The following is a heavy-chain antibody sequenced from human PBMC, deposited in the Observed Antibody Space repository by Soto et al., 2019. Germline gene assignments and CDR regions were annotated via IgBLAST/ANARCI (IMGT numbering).Heavy chain of an antibody. Sequence: ETLSLTCTVSAGSISNSYWSWIRQPPGKRLEWIGYFFYTGLTKYNPSLKSRVTMSVDTSKNQFSLKLTSVTAADTAVYYCAKHTYDFGPPDYWGQGALVTVSS. CDR2: FFYTGLT. CDR3: AKHTYDFGPPDY. D-gene: IGHD3-3*01. J-gene: IGHJ4*02. V-gene: IGHV4-59*08. CDR1: AGSISNSY.